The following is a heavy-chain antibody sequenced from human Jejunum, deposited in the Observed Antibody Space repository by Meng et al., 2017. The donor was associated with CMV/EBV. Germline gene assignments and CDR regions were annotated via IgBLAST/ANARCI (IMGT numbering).Heavy chain of an antibody. CDR3: ARWSGSGTYPFADY. V-gene: IGHV4-59*01. Sequence: VPRGSITYNSWSWIRQSARKGLEWIGSVSYSGSTNYNPSLKSRVTISMDMSENQFSLKVTSVTPGDTAVYYCARWSGSGTYPFADYWGQGTLVTVSS. D-gene: IGHD3-10*01. CDR2: VSYSGST. J-gene: IGHJ4*02. CDR1: RGSITYNS.